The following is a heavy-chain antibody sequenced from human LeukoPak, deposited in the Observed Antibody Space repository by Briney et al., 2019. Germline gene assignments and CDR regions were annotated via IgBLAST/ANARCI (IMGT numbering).Heavy chain of an antibody. CDR1: GFTFSSYA. V-gene: IGHV3-23*01. D-gene: IGHD6-19*01. J-gene: IGHJ1*01. CDR2: ISGSGGST. Sequence: GGSLRPSCAASGFTFSSYAMSWVRQAPGKGLEWVSVISGSGGSTYYADSVKGRFTISRDNSKNTLYLQMNSLRAEDTAVYYCAKGAAGGAVAGTQYFQHWGQGTLVTVSS. CDR3: AKGAAGGAVAGTQYFQH.